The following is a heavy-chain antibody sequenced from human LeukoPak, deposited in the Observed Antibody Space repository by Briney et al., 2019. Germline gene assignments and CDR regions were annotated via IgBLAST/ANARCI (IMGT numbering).Heavy chain of an antibody. CDR2: ISSSGNTI. V-gene: IGHV3-48*03. D-gene: IGHD3-10*01. CDR3: ARDHGAY. CDR1: GFTFSSYE. Sequence: AGGSLRLSCAASGFTFSSYEMNWVRQAPGKGLECVSFISSSGNTINYADSVKGRFTISRDNAKNSLYLQMNSLRAEDSAIYYCARDHGAYWGQGTLVTVSS. J-gene: IGHJ4*02.